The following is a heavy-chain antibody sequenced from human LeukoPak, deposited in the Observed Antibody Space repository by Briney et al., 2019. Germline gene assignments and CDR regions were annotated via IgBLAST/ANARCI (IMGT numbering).Heavy chain of an antibody. V-gene: IGHV3-48*02. J-gene: IGHJ4*02. CDR3: ARDPSVYCSGGSCYLDY. Sequence: GSLRLSCAASRFTFSTYSMNWVRQAPGKGLEWVSYISSSGSGIYYADSVKGRFTISRDNAKNSLYLQMNSLRDEDTAVYYCARDPSVYCSGGSCYLDYWGQGTLVTVSS. CDR2: ISSSGSGI. CDR1: RFTFSTYS. D-gene: IGHD2-15*01.